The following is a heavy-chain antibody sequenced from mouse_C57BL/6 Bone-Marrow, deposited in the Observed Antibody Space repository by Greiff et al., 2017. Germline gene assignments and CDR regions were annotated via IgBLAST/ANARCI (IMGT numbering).Heavy chain of an antibody. CDR2: ISSGSSTI. J-gene: IGHJ1*03. Sequence: EVKVVESGGGLVKPGGSLKLSCAASGFTFSDYGMHWVRQAPEKGLEWVAYISSGSSTIYYADTVKGRFTISRDNAKNTLFLQMTSLRSEDTAMYYCAIYYYGSRGDFDVWGTGTTVTVSS. CDR1: GFTFSDYG. D-gene: IGHD1-1*01. CDR3: AIYYYGSRGDFDV. V-gene: IGHV5-17*01.